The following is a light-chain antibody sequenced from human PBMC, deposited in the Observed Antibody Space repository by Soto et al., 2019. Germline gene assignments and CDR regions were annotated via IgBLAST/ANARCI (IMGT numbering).Light chain of an antibody. CDR1: QSVSKY. J-gene: IGKJ5*01. Sequence: EIVMTQSPATLSLSPGERATLSCRASQSVSKYMAWYQQKPGQAPRLLIYAASTRATGIPDRFSGSGSGTDFTLTISSLEPEDFAVYYCHQRSNWPITFGQGTRLEIK. CDR2: AAS. CDR3: HQRSNWPIT. V-gene: IGKV3-11*01.